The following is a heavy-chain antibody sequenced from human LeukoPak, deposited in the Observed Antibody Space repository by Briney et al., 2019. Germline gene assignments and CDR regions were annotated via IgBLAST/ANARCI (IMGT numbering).Heavy chain of an antibody. Sequence: PGGSLRLSCVVSGFTFSACGMNWVRQAPGKGLEWVSFISDSSSYIYYADSVEGRFTISRDNAKNSLYLQMNSLRAEDTAVYYCTRDRCNTMTRGINRYWGQGTLVTVSS. CDR1: GFTFSACG. D-gene: IGHD3-10*01. V-gene: IGHV3-21*01. J-gene: IGHJ4*02. CDR2: ISDSSSYI. CDR3: TRDRCNTMTRGINRY.